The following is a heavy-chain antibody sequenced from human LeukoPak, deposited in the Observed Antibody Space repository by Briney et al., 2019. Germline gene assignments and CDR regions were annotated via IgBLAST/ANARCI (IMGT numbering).Heavy chain of an antibody. CDR1: GFTFSSYD. CDR2: IGTTGDT. V-gene: IGHV3-13*04. CDR3: AREDPRGSGFDY. D-gene: IGHD2-15*01. J-gene: IGHJ4*02. Sequence: GGSLRLSCAASGFTFSSYDMHWVRQATGEGLEWVSTIGTTGDTSYPGSVKGRFTISRENAKNSLYLQMNSLGDGDTAVYYCAREDPRGSGFDYWGQGTLVTVSS.